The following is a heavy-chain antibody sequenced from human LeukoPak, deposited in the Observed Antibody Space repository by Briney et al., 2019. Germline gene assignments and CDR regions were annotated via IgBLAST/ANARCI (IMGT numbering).Heavy chain of an antibody. Sequence: PSETLSLTCAVYGGSFSGYYWSWIRQPPGKGLEWIGEINHSGSTNYNPSLKSRVTISVDTSKNQFSLKLSSVTAADTAVYYCARSRQRQYSSGFNYYYYYMAVWGKGTTVTVSS. J-gene: IGHJ6*03. CDR3: ARSRQRQYSSGFNYYYYYMAV. CDR2: INHSGST. V-gene: IGHV4-34*01. CDR1: GGSFSGYY. D-gene: IGHD5-18*01.